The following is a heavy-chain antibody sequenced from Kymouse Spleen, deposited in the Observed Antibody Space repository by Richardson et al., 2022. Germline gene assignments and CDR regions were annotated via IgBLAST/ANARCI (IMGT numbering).Heavy chain of an antibody. J-gene: IGHJ4*02. CDR3: ARGRITMVRGVIIPFDY. CDR2: IYYSGST. Sequence: QLQLQESGPGLVKPSETLSLTCTVSGGSISSSSYYWGWIRQPPGKGLEWIGSIYYSGSTYYNPSLKSRVTISVDTSKNQFSLKLSSVTAADTAVYYCARGRITMVRGVIIPFDYWGQGTLVTVSS. V-gene: IGHV4-39*01. CDR1: GGSISSSSYY. D-gene: IGHD3-10*01.